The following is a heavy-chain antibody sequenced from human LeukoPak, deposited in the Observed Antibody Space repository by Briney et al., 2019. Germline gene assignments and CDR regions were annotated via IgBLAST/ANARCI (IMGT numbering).Heavy chain of an antibody. D-gene: IGHD6-13*01. CDR2: INPNSGGT. CDR3: ARDLAAANAFDY. J-gene: IGHJ4*02. CDR1: GYTFTGYY. Sequence: ASVKVSCKATGYTFTGYYMHWVRQAPGQGLEWMGWINPNSGGTNYAQKFQGRVTMTRDTSISTAYMELSRLRSDDTAVYYCARDLAAANAFDYWGQGTLVTVSS. V-gene: IGHV1-2*02.